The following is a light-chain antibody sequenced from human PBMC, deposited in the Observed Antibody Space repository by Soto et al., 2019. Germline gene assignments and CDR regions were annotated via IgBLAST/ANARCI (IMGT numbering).Light chain of an antibody. Sequence: QSVLTQPPSASRTPGQRVTISCSGSSSNIGSNYVYWYQQLPGTAPKLLIYRNNQRPSGVPDRFSGSKSGTSASLAISGLRSEDEADYYCAAWDHSLSVNYVFGTGTKVTVL. CDR1: SSNIGSNY. J-gene: IGLJ1*01. CDR3: AAWDHSLSVNYV. CDR2: RNN. V-gene: IGLV1-47*01.